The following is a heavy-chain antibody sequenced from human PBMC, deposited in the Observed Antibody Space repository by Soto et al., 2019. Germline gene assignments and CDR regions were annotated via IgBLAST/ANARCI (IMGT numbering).Heavy chain of an antibody. J-gene: IGHJ6*02. Sequence: GKGLEWVGFIRSKAYGGTTEYAASVKGRFTISRDDSKSIAYLQMNSLKTEDTAVYYCTRDLAIVGATLRRRYYYYGMDVWGQGTTVTVSS. CDR3: TRDLAIVGATLRRRYYYYGMDV. V-gene: IGHV3-49*02. D-gene: IGHD1-26*01. CDR2: IRSKAYGGTT.